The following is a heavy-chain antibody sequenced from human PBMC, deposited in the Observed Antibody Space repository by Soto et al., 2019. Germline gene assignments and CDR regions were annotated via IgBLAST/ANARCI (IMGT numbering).Heavy chain of an antibody. CDR2: ISYDGSNK. J-gene: IGHJ4*02. D-gene: IGHD6-13*01. CDR3: AKASSSWYGGYFEY. Sequence: GGSLRLSCAASGFTFSSYGMHWVRQAPGKGLEWVAVISYDGSNKYYADSVKGRFTISRDNSKNTLYLQMNSLRAEDTAVYYCAKASSSWYGGYFEYWGQGTLVTVSS. V-gene: IGHV3-30*18. CDR1: GFTFSSYG.